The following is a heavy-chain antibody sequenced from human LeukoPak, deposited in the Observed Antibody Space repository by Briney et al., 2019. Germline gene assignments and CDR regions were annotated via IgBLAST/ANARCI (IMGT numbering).Heavy chain of an antibody. V-gene: IGHV3-23*01. Sequence: GGSLRLSCAASGFTFSSYAMSWVRQAAGKGLEWVSAISGSGGSTYYADSVKGRFTISRDNSKNALYLQMNSLRDEDTAVYYCAEDWKLAAAGVYLDYWGQGTLVTVSS. D-gene: IGHD6-13*01. J-gene: IGHJ4*02. CDR3: AEDWKLAAAGVYLDY. CDR1: GFTFSSYA. CDR2: ISGSGGST.